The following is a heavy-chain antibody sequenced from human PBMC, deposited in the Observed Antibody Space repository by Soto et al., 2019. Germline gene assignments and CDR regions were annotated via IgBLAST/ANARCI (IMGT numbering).Heavy chain of an antibody. CDR1: GFTFTTYT. CDR3: AKETCYTTDCYVPAS. V-gene: IGHV3-23*01. Sequence: EVQLLESGGGLVQPGGSLRLSCAASGFTFTTYTMSWVRQAPGKGLEWVSVISGSGGRPSYADSVQGRFIISRDNPKSTLNLQMNSRRAEDTAMYYCAKETCYTTDCYVPASWGQGTLVTVSS. J-gene: IGHJ5*02. CDR2: ISGSGGRP. D-gene: IGHD3-16*02.